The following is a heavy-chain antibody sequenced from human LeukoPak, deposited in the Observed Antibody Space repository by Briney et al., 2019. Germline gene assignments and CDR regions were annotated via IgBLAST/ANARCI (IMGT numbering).Heavy chain of an antibody. V-gene: IGHV3-9*01. CDR2: IGWNSGAI. CDR3: ARGGTYDI. J-gene: IGHJ3*02. Sequence: PGGSLRLSCAASGFTFDDYAMHWVRQAPGKGLEWVSGIGWNSGAIDYADSVKGRFIISRDNAKNSLYLQMNSLRGEDTAVYFCARGGTYDIWGQGTRVTVSS. CDR1: GFTFDDYA.